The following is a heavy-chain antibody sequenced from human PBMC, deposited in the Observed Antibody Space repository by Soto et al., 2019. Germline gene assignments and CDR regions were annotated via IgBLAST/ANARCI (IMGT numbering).Heavy chain of an antibody. Sequence: AGGSLRLSCAASGFTFSSYAMHWVRQAPSKGLEWVAVISYDGSNKYYADSVKGRFTISRDNSKNTLYLQMNSLRAEDTAVYYCARGLVGYCSGGSCYSVDYWGQGTLVTVSS. J-gene: IGHJ4*02. D-gene: IGHD2-15*01. CDR3: ARGLVGYCSGGSCYSVDY. CDR1: GFTFSSYA. CDR2: ISYDGSNK. V-gene: IGHV3-30-3*01.